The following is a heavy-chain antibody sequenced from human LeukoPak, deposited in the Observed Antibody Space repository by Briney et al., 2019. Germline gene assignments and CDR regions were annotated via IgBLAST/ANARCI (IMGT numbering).Heavy chain of an antibody. Sequence: SEPLPLTCTVSGAPISSYYGSWIRQPPGKDLGWIGYIYYSGSTNYNPSLKSRVTISVDTSKNQFSLKLSSVTAADTAVYYCARGFRYSGYTFDYWGQGTLVTVSS. J-gene: IGHJ4*02. D-gene: IGHD5-12*01. CDR3: ARGFRYSGYTFDY. CDR2: IYYSGST. V-gene: IGHV4-59*01. CDR1: GAPISSYY.